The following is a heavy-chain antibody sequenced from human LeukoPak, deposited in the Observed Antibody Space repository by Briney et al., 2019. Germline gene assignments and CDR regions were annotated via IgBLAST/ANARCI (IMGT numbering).Heavy chain of an antibody. V-gene: IGHV3-30*18. D-gene: IGHD4-17*01. CDR3: AKDSWEAVTTYNNWFDP. J-gene: IGHJ5*02. CDR2: ISYDGSNK. CDR1: GFTFSSYG. Sequence: GGSLRLSCAASGFTFSSYGMHWVRQAPGKGLEWVAVISYDGSNKYYADSVKGRFTISRDNSKNTLYLQMNSLRAEDTAVYYCAKDSWEAVTTYNNWFDPWGQGTLVTVSS.